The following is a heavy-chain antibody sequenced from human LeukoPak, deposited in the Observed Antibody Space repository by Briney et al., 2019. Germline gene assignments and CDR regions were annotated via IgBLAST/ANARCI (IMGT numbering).Heavy chain of an antibody. CDR3: ATRATMIVVVNAFDI. V-gene: IGHV1-58*01. J-gene: IGHJ3*02. CDR1: GFTFTSSA. CDR2: IVVGSGNT. D-gene: IGHD3-22*01. Sequence: SVKVSCKASGFTFTSSAVQWVRQARGQRLEWIGWIVVGSGNTNYAQKFQGRVTMTEDTSTDTAYMELSSLRSEDTAVYYCATRATMIVVVNAFDIWGQGTMVTVSS.